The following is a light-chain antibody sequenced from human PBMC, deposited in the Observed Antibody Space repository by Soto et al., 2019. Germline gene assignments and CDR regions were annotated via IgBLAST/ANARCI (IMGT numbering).Light chain of an antibody. J-gene: IGKJ5*01. CDR3: QQYDNSIT. CDR1: QSVSSNY. V-gene: IGKV3-20*01. Sequence: EIVLTQSPDTVSLSPGETATLSCRASQSVSSNYLAWYQQKPGQAPRLLIYGAFSRATGIPDRFSGSGSGTDFTLTISRLGPEDFAVFYCQQYDNSITFGQGTRLEI. CDR2: GAF.